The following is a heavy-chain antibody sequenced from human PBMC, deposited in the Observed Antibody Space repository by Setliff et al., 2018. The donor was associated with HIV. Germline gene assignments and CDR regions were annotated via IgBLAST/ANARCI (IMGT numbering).Heavy chain of an antibody. Sequence: LRLSCVVSGFTFITSTMNWVRQAPGKGLEWVASISSSGSYIHYADSLKGRFTISRDNAKNSQYLLMSDLRAEDTAVYYCAAVFTGEPGRSLDYWGQGTPVTVSS. D-gene: IGHD1-26*01. CDR2: ISSSGSYI. CDR1: GFTFITST. J-gene: IGHJ4*02. CDR3: AAVFTGEPGRSLDY. V-gene: IGHV3-21*01.